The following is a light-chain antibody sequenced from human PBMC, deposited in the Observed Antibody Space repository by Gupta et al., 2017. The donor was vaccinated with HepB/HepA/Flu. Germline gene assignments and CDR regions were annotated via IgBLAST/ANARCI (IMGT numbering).Light chain of an antibody. CDR3: LQYYSYPRT. CDR1: QGIKKD. CDR2: AAS. J-gene: IGKJ1*01. V-gene: IGKV1-6*01. Sequence: SVGDRVTITCRASQGIKKDLGWYQHKPGKAPKLLIFAASSLQTGVPSRFSGSGSGTDFTLTISSLQPEDFATYYCLQYYSYPRTFGQGTKVEMK.